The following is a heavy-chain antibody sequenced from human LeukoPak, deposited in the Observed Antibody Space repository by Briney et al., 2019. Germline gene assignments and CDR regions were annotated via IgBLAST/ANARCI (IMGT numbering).Heavy chain of an antibody. CDR1: GGSFSGYY. CDR3: ARARGGTAARPFDY. J-gene: IGHJ4*02. CDR2: INHSGST. D-gene: IGHD6-6*01. V-gene: IGHV4-34*01. Sequence: SETLSLTCAVYGGSFSGYYWSWIPQPPGKGLEWIGEINHSGSTNYNPSLKSRVTISVDTSKNQFSLKLSSVTAADTAVYYCARARGGTAARPFDYWGQGTLVTVSS.